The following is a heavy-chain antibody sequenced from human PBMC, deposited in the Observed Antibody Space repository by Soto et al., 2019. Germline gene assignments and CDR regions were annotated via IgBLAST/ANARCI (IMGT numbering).Heavy chain of an antibody. J-gene: IGHJ4*02. CDR2: IYYSGST. CDR1: GGSISRGDYY. Sequence: PSETLSLTCTASGGSISRGDYYWSWIRQPPGKGLEWIGYIYYSGSTYYNPSLKSRVTISADTSKNQFSLKLSSVTAADTAVYYCARDRGGPGSYYPYYFDYWGQGTLVTVSS. CDR3: ARDRGGPGSYYPYYFDY. D-gene: IGHD1-26*01. V-gene: IGHV4-30-4*01.